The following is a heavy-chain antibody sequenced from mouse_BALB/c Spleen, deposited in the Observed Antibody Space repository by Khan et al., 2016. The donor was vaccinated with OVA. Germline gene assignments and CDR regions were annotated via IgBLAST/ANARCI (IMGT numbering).Heavy chain of an antibody. Sequence: VQLQESGPGLVQPSQSLSITCTVSGFSLSAYGIYWVRQSPGKGLEWLGVIWRGGGTDYNVPFISSMSITKDNSTSPVFFRMNSTQAEDPAIYYSARHSYIEEVAYRGQGSLVTVSA. CDR2: IWRGGGT. CDR3: ARHSYIEEVAY. V-gene: IGHV2-2*01. CDR1: GFSLSAYG. D-gene: IGHD1-3*01. J-gene: IGHJ3*01.